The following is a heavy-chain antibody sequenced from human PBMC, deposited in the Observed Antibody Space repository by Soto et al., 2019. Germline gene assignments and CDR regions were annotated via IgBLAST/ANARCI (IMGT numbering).Heavy chain of an antibody. CDR3: AKAGNSGRPPPPSVYI. V-gene: IGHV3-30*18. J-gene: IGHJ3*02. D-gene: IGHD1-26*01. Sequence: QAQLVESGGGVVQPGRSLRLSCAASEFTFSNYGMQWVRQAPGKGLEWVAGISSDGSSKYYIESVKGRFTISRDDYKNTLKLQRNSLRNVDTAVYHWAKAGNSGRPPPPSVYIWCPGTMVSVSS. CDR2: ISSDGSSK. CDR1: EFTFSNYG.